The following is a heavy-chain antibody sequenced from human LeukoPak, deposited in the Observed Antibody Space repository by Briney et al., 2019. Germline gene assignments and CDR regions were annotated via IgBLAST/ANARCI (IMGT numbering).Heavy chain of an antibody. CDR3: ARHAYNSGSYFEWFDP. V-gene: IGHV1-18*01. CDR2: ISAYNGNT. J-gene: IGHJ5*02. Sequence: ASVKVSCKASGYTFTSYGISWVRQAPGQGLEWMGWISAYNGNTNYAQKLQGRITMTTDTSTRTAYMELRSLRSDDTAVYYCARHAYNSGSYFEWFDPWGQGTLVTVSP. CDR1: GYTFTSYG. D-gene: IGHD1-26*01.